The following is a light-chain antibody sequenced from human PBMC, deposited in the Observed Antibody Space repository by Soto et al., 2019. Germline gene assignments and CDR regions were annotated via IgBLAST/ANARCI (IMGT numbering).Light chain of an antibody. Sequence: QSALTQPASVSGSPGQSITISRTGTSSDVGGYNYVPWYQQHPGKAPKLMIYEVSNRPSGVSNRFSGSKSGNTASLTISGLQAEDEADYYCSSYTSSSTRVFGGGTKLTVL. CDR3: SSYTSSSTRV. CDR2: EVS. V-gene: IGLV2-14*01. J-gene: IGLJ3*02. CDR1: SSDVGGYNY.